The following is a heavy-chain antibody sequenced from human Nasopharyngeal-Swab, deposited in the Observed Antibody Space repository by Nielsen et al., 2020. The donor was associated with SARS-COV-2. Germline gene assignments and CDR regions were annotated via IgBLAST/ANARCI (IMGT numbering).Heavy chain of an antibody. CDR2: ISGSSSRS. V-gene: IGHV3-11*03. J-gene: IGHJ6*02. CDR3: ARPARGSWNFNYGMDV. D-gene: IGHD6-13*01. Sequence: CQAPGKGLEWVSYISGSSSRSNHADSVKGRFTVSRDNAKNSLYLQMDSLRADDTAVYYCARPARGSWNFNYGMDVWGQGTTVTVSS.